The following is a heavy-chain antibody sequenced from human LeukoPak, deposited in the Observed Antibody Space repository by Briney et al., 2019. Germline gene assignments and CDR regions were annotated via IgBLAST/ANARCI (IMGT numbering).Heavy chain of an antibody. J-gene: IGHJ4*02. V-gene: IGHV3-9*01. D-gene: IGHD3-22*01. CDR2: ISWNTASL. Sequence: GGSLRLSCAASGFNFNDHAMHWIRQAPGKGLEWVSGISWNTASLGYADSVKGRFTISRDNAKNSLYLQMNSLRAEDTALYYCAKALKYYYDSSGYYGPFDYWGQGTLVTVSP. CDR3: AKALKYYYDSSGYYGPFDY. CDR1: GFNFNDHA.